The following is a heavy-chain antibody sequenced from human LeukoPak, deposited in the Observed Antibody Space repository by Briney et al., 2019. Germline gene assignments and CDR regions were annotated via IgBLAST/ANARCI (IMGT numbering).Heavy chain of an antibody. CDR3: ARDAKKYYYGSSGYYY. CDR2: ISAYDGNT. D-gene: IGHD3-22*01. Sequence: DSVKVSCKASGYTFSSYGISWVRQAPGQGLEWMEWISAYDGNTNYAQKLQGRVTMTTDTSTSTAFMELRSLRSDDTAVYYCARDAKKYYYGSSGYYYWGQGTLVTVSS. J-gene: IGHJ4*02. V-gene: IGHV1-18*01. CDR1: GYTFSSYG.